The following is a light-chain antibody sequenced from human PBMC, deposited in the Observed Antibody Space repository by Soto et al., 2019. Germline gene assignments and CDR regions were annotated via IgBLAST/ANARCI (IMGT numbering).Light chain of an antibody. CDR2: DVN. V-gene: IGLV2-8*01. Sequence: QSALTQPPSASGSPGQSVTISCTGTPSDVGGSNSVSWYQQHPGKAPNLMIYDVNKRPSGVPDRFSGSTSGNTASLTDYGLQAEDEAYYFCRSYAPSDVVFGGGTKVTVL. J-gene: IGLJ2*01. CDR1: PSDVGGSNS. CDR3: RSYAPSDVV.